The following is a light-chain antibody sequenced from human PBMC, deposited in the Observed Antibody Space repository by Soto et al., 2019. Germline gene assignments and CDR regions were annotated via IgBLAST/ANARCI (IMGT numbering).Light chain of an antibody. CDR2: AAS. CDR3: QQYNSWPRT. CDR1: QDIASN. V-gene: IGKV3-15*01. Sequence: EIVMTQSPVTLSASPGERATLSCRASQDIASNLAWFRQKPGQAPRLLIYAASTRAAGIPATFSGGGSGTEFTLTVNSLQSEDFAIYYCQQYNSWPRTFGKGNNVEIK. J-gene: IGKJ1*01.